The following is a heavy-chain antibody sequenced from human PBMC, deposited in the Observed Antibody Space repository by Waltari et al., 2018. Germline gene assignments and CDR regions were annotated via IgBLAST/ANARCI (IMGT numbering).Heavy chain of an antibody. J-gene: IGHJ4*02. Sequence: QVQLQESGPGLVKPSATLSLTCAVSGYSISSGSSWGWIRQPPGKGLEWIGSIYHSGSTYYNPSLKSRVTISVDTSKNQFSLKLSSVTAADTAVYYCARSKPEQWLVPFDYWGQGTLVTVSS. V-gene: IGHV4-38-2*01. CDR3: ARSKPEQWLVPFDY. CDR1: GYSISSGSS. CDR2: IYHSGST. D-gene: IGHD6-19*01.